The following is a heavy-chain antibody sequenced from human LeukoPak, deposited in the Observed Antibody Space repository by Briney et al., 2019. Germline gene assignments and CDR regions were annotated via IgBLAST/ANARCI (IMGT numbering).Heavy chain of an antibody. J-gene: IGHJ4*02. V-gene: IGHV3-7*01. Sequence: PGGSLRLSCAASGFTFSSYWMSWVRQAPGKGLEWVANIKQDGSEKYYVDSVRGRFTISRDNAKNSLYLQMNSLRADDTAVYYCARDQEAGPTDHWGQGTLVTVSS. CDR2: IKQDGSEK. CDR1: GFTFSSYW. CDR3: ARDQEAGPTDH.